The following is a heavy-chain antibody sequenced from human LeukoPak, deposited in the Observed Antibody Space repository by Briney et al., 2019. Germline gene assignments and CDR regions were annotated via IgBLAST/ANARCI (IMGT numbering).Heavy chain of an antibody. Sequence: ASETLSLTCAVSGGSISNSNYYWSWIRQDPGKGLEWIGYIYYSGSTYYNPSLKSRVTISVDTSKNQFSLKLSSVTAADTAVYYCARERSGSYSPFDSWGQGTLVTVSS. V-gene: IGHV4-31*11. CDR3: ARERSGSYSPFDS. D-gene: IGHD1-26*01. J-gene: IGHJ4*02. CDR2: IYYSGST. CDR1: GGSISNSNYY.